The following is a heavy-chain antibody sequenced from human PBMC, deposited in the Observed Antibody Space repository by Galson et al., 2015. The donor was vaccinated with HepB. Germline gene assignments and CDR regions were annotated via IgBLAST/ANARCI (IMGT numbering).Heavy chain of an antibody. Sequence: SLRLSCAGSGFIFRHHAMAWIRQAPGKGLEWVSGINGRGSTRSYSDAVKDRFSISRDNSKDTVFLQMDNLRAEVTAVYYCVKEGSWFGGDWFNPWGQGALVTVS. J-gene: IGHJ5*02. CDR2: INGRGSTR. CDR1: GFIFRHHA. V-gene: IGHV3-23*01. CDR3: VKEGSWFGGDWFNP. D-gene: IGHD3-16*01.